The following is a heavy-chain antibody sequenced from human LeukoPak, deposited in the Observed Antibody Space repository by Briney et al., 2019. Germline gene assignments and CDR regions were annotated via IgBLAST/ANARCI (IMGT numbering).Heavy chain of an antibody. Sequence: GGSLRLSCVASGFTFSTYAVNWIRQAPGKGLEWVAYFGSTGTIHYADSMRGRFTIYRDNAEMSLFLQMNSLRVDDTAVYYCARSNGLRYFDRWGQGTLATVSS. CDR1: GFTFSTYA. CDR2: FGSTGTI. J-gene: IGHJ4*02. CDR3: ARSNGLRYFDR. V-gene: IGHV3-48*03. D-gene: IGHD4-11*01.